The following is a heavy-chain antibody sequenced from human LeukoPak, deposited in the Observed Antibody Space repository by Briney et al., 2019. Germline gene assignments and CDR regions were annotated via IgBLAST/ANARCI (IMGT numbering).Heavy chain of an antibody. CDR2: ISYDGSNK. CDR3: AKDLLDWSNQYYFDY. D-gene: IGHD3-9*01. J-gene: IGHJ4*02. CDR1: GFTFDDYG. V-gene: IGHV3-30*18. Sequence: GGSLRLPCAASGFTFDDYGMSWVRQAPGKGLEWVAVISYDGSNKYYADSVKGRFTISRDNSKNTLYLQMNSLRAEDTAVYYCAKDLLDWSNQYYFDYWGQGTLVTVSS.